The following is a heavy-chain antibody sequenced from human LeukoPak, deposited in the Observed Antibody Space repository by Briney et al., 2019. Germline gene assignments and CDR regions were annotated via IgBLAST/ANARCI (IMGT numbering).Heavy chain of an antibody. D-gene: IGHD3-10*01. Sequence: GGSLRLSCAASGFTFDDYAMHWVRQAPGKGLEWVSGISWNSGSIGYADSVKGRFTISRDNAKNSLYLQMNSLRAEDTAVYYCARAIMVRGVIWNYFDYWGQGTLVTVSS. CDR2: ISWNSGSI. J-gene: IGHJ4*02. CDR1: GFTFDDYA. CDR3: ARAIMVRGVIWNYFDY. V-gene: IGHV3-9*01.